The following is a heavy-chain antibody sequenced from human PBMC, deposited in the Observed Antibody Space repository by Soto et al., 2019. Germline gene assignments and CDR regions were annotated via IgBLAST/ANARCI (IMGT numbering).Heavy chain of an antibody. Sequence: GGSLRLSCAASGFTFSSYAMSWVRQAPGKGLEWVSAISGSGGSTYYADSVKGRFTISRDNSKNTLYLQMNSLRAEDTAVYYCAKATTIFSTPYYFDYWGQGTLVTVSS. CDR3: AKATTIFSTPYYFDY. CDR1: GFTFSSYA. D-gene: IGHD1-26*01. J-gene: IGHJ4*02. CDR2: ISGSGGST. V-gene: IGHV3-23*01.